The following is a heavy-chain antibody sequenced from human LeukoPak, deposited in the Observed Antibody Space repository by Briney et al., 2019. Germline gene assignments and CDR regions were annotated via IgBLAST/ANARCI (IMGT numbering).Heavy chain of an antibody. CDR3: TTGPINPYYDSVWGSYRSAFDY. J-gene: IGHJ4*02. D-gene: IGHD3-16*02. Sequence: GGSLRLSCAASGFTFSDYYMSWIRQAPGKGLEWVGRIKSKADGGTTDYAAPATGRFTVSRDDTTKTLYLLINSLKTEDTAVYYCTTGPINPYYDSVWGSYRSAFDYWGQGTLVTVSS. V-gene: IGHV3-15*01. CDR1: GFTFSDYY. CDR2: IKSKADGGTT.